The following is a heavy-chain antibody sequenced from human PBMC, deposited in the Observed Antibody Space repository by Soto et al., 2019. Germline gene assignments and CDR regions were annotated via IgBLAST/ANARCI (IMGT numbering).Heavy chain of an antibody. CDR2: INAGNGNT. CDR3: ATRGTWFGESELDP. Sequence: ASVKVSCKASGYTFTSCAMHWVRQAPGQRLEWMGWINAGNGNTKYSQKFQGRVTITRDTSASTAYMELSSLRSEDTAVYYCATRGTWFGESELDPWGQGTLVTVSS. CDR1: GYTFTSCA. D-gene: IGHD3-10*01. J-gene: IGHJ5*02. V-gene: IGHV1-3*01.